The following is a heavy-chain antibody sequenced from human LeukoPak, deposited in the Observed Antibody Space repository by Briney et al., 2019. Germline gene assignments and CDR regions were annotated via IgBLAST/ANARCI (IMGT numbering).Heavy chain of an antibody. Sequence: ASVKVSCKASGYRFSDYYMHWVRQAPGQGLEWMGLINCKDGGTEYAQKFQGRVTMTRDTSISTAYMDLSRLTSDDTAVYYCSRDSLHWGASDFWGQGSLVTVSS. D-gene: IGHD3-16*01. V-gene: IGHV1-2*02. CDR1: GYRFSDYY. J-gene: IGHJ4*02. CDR3: SRDSLHWGASDF. CDR2: INCKDGGT.